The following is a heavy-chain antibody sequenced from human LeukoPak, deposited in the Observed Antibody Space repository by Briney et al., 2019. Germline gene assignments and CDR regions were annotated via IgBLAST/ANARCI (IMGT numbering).Heavy chain of an antibody. Sequence: GRSLRLSCAASGFTFSSYGMHWVRQAPGKGLEWVAVIWYDGSNKYYADSVKGRFTISRDNSKNTLYLQMNSLRAEDTAVYYCARALLPAALDYWGQGTLVTVSS. D-gene: IGHD2-2*01. CDR1: GFTFSSYG. CDR3: ARALLPAALDY. CDR2: IWYDGSNK. J-gene: IGHJ4*02. V-gene: IGHV3-33*08.